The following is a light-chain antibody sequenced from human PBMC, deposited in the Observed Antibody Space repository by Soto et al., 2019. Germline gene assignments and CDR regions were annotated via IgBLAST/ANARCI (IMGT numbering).Light chain of an antibody. Sequence: EVILTQSPATLSLSPGDRATLSCRASQSVSSYLAWYQQKPGQAPRLLIYDVSNRATGIPARFSGSGSGTDFTITISSLEPEDFAGYFCQQRSEWPLCTFGQGTKLEIK. CDR1: QSVSSY. J-gene: IGKJ2*02. CDR2: DVS. V-gene: IGKV3-11*01. CDR3: QQRSEWPLCT.